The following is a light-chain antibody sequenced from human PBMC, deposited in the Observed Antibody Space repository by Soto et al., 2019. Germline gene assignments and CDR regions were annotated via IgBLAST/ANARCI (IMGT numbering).Light chain of an antibody. CDR2: GNS. Sequence: QSVLTQPPSVSGAPGQRVTISCTGSSSNIGTGYDVHWYQQLLGTAPKLLIYGNSNRPSGVPYRFSGSKSGASASLAITGLHAEDDADYFCQSYDSSQCGRVFGGGTNVTVL. CDR3: QSYDSSQCGRV. CDR1: SSNIGTGYD. V-gene: IGLV1-40*01. J-gene: IGLJ3*02.